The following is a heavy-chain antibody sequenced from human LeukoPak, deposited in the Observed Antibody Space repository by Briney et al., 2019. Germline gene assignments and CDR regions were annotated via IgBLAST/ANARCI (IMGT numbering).Heavy chain of an antibody. CDR2: INPVDSDT. D-gene: IGHD2-2*01. Sequence: GESLKISCKGPGYRFTSYCIGWVRQMPGKGLEWMGIINPVDSDTRHSPSFQGQVTISADKSISTAYLQWSSLKASDTAMYYCARHPDCTRTSCYVDYYGMDVWGQGTTVTVSS. CDR3: ARHPDCTRTSCYVDYYGMDV. J-gene: IGHJ6*02. V-gene: IGHV5-51*01. CDR1: GYRFTSYC.